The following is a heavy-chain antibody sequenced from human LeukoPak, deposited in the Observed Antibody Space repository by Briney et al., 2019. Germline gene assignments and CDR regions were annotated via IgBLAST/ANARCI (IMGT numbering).Heavy chain of an antibody. CDR2: IYWDGRT. V-gene: IGHV3-9*01. CDR3: TKDVLAGGLDY. D-gene: IGHD2-15*01. Sequence: PGGSLRLSCAGSGLNLRDHAMHWVRQVPGKGLEWVSGIYWDGRTDCADSVRGRFTTSRDNAKNSLYLQMNSLRVEDTALYYCTKDVLAGGLDYWGPGTLGTVSS. J-gene: IGHJ4*01. CDR1: GLNLRDHA.